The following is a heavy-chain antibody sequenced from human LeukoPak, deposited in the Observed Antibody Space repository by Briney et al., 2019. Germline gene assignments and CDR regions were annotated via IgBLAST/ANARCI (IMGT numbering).Heavy chain of an antibody. CDR3: ARSVTAYYYYYYMDV. CDR1: GFTFSSYE. D-gene: IGHD2-21*02. J-gene: IGHJ6*03. V-gene: IGHV3-48*03. Sequence: GGSLRLSCAASGFTFSSYEMNWVRQAPGKGLEWVSYISSSGSTIYYADSVKGRFTISRDNAKNSLYLQMNSLRAEDTAVYYCARSVTAYYYYYYMDVWGKGTTVTVSS. CDR2: ISSSGSTI.